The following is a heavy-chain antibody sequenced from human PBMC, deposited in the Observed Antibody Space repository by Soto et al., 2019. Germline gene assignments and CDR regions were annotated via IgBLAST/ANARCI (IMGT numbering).Heavy chain of an antibody. CDR3: SRSCSITSCYLGSDSFDY. D-gene: IGHD2-2*01. CDR2: ISAYNGNT. Sequence: QVQLVQSGAEVKKPGASVKVSCKASGYTFTSYGISWVRQAPGQGLEWMGWISAYNGNTNYAQKLQGRVTKTTDRSTNTAYMELRRLRSDDTAVYYCSRSCSITSCYLGSDSFDYWGQGTLVTVSS. J-gene: IGHJ4*02. V-gene: IGHV1-18*01. CDR1: GYTFTSYG.